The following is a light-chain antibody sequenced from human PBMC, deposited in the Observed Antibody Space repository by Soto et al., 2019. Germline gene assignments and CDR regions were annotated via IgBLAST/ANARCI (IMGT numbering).Light chain of an antibody. CDR1: QSVSSSY. J-gene: IGKJ3*01. CDR3: QQYGSSLFT. V-gene: IGKV3-20*01. CDR2: GAS. Sequence: EIVLTQSPGTLSLSPGERATLSCRASQSVSSSYLAWYQQKPGQAPRLLIYGASSRATGMPDRFSGSGSGTAFTLTISRMEPEDFAVYYWQQYGSSLFTFGPGTKVDIK.